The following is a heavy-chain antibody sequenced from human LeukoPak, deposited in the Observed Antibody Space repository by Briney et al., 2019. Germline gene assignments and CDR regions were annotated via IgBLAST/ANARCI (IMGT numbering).Heavy chain of an antibody. CDR3: AKALSDILTGYQIYYGMDV. D-gene: IGHD3-9*01. J-gene: IGHJ6*02. Sequence: GGSLRLSCAASGFTFSSYGMHWVRQAPGKGLEWVAVISYDGSNKYYADSVKGRFTISRDNSKNTLYLQMNSLRAEDTAVYYCAKALSDILTGYQIYYGMDVWGQGTTVTVSS. CDR2: ISYDGSNK. V-gene: IGHV3-30*18. CDR1: GFTFSSYG.